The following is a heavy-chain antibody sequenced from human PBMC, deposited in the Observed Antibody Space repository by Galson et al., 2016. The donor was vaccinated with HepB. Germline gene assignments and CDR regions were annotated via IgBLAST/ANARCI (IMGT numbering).Heavy chain of an antibody. CDR1: GFTFSSYW. D-gene: IGHD4-11*01. CDR3: AALGATVTTFLPDYYYYYGMGV. J-gene: IGHJ6*02. Sequence: SLRLSCAASGFTFSSYWMHWVRQAPGKGLVWVSRINSDGSSTSYADSVKGRFTNSRDNAKNTLYLQMNSLSAKDTAVYYCAALGATVTTFLPDYYYYYGMGVWGQGTTVTVSS. V-gene: IGHV3-74*01. CDR2: INSDGSST.